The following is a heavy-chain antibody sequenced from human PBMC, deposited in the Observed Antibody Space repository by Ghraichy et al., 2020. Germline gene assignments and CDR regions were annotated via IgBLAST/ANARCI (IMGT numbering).Heavy chain of an antibody. J-gene: IGHJ4*02. CDR1: GFTFSSYS. Sequence: GGSLRLSCAASGFTFSSYSMNWVRQAPGKGLEWVSSISSSSSYIYYADSVKGRFTISRDNAKNSLYLQMNSLRAEDTAVYYCARVRVGSGPKRVRGPFDYWGQGTLVTVSS. D-gene: IGHD6-19*01. CDR3: ARVRVGSGPKRVRGPFDY. CDR2: ISSSSSYI. V-gene: IGHV3-21*01.